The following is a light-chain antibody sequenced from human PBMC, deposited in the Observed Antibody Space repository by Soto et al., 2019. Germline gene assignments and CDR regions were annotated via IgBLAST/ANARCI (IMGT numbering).Light chain of an antibody. V-gene: IGLV1-51*01. J-gene: IGLJ1*01. Sequence: SVLTQPPSVSAAPGQKVAISCSGSSSNIENNFVSWYQQLPGTAPKLLIYDNYRRLSGIPDRFSGSKSGTSATLGITGLQTGDEADYYCGTWDSSLSAYVFGPGTKVTVL. CDR2: DNY. CDR3: GTWDSSLSAYV. CDR1: SSNIENNF.